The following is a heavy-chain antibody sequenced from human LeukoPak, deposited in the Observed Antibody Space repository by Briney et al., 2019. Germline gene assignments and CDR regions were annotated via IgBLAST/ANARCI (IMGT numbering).Heavy chain of an antibody. CDR2: INPNSGGT. V-gene: IGHV1-2*02. J-gene: IGHJ5*02. Sequence: ASVKVSCKASGYTFTGYYMRWVRQAPGQGLEWMGWINPNSGGTNYAQKFQGRVTMTRDTSISTAYMELSRLRSDDTAVYYCARDGIAAAGSEFDPWGQGTLVTVSS. CDR1: GYTFTGYY. D-gene: IGHD6-13*01. CDR3: ARDGIAAAGSEFDP.